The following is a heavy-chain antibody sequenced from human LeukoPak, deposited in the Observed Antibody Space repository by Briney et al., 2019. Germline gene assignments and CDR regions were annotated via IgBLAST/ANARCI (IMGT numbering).Heavy chain of an antibody. CDR3: ARDFGTYYYDSSGYT. V-gene: IGHV4-30-4*01. Sequence: PSETLSLTCSVSGDSISIGDYRWSWIRQSPGKGLEWIGYIYYIGTAYYNPSLRSRVTISVDTSKNQFSLKLSSVTAADTAVYYCARDFGTYYYDSSGYTWSPGTLVTVSS. D-gene: IGHD3-22*01. CDR2: IYYIGTA. CDR1: GDSISIGDYR. J-gene: IGHJ5*02.